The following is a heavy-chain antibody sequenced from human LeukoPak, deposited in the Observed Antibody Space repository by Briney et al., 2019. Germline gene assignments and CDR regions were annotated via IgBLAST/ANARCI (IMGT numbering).Heavy chain of an antibody. V-gene: IGHV4-59*08. CDR3: ARHPPGTIAARLDY. J-gene: IGHJ4*02. D-gene: IGHD6-6*01. CDR2: IYDTGIT. Sequence: SETLSLTCTVSGGSISSYYWSWIRQPPGKGLEWIGYIYDTGITNYNPSLKSRVTISVDTSKNQFSLKLSSVTAADTAVYYCARHPPGTIAARLDYWGQGTLVTVSS. CDR1: GGSISSYY.